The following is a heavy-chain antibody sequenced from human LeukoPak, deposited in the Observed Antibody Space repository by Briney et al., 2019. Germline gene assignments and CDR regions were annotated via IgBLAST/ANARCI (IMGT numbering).Heavy chain of an antibody. CDR2: IYSGGST. Sequence: GGSLRLSCAASGFTVSSNYMSWVRQAPGKGLEWVSVIYSGGSTYYADSVKGRFTISRDNSKNTLYLQMNSLRAEDTAVYYCAKSAQGGPYYYYGMDVWGQGTTVTVSS. CDR3: AKSAQGGPYYYYGMDV. J-gene: IGHJ6*02. CDR1: GFTVSSNY. V-gene: IGHV3-53*01. D-gene: IGHD2-15*01.